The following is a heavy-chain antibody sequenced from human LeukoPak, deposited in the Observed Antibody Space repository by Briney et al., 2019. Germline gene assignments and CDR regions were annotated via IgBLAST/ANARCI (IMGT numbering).Heavy chain of an antibody. J-gene: IGHJ4*02. CDR3: ARAYDFWSGPGGY. V-gene: IGHV3-48*04. CDR1: GFTFRTYG. Sequence: GGSLRLSCAASGFTFRTYGMNWVRQAPGKGLEWISYINSNSDTVHYSNSVEGRFTISRDNAKNSLYLQMNSLRAEDTAVYYCARAYDFWSGPGGYWGQGTLVTVSS. D-gene: IGHD3-3*01. CDR2: INSNSDTV.